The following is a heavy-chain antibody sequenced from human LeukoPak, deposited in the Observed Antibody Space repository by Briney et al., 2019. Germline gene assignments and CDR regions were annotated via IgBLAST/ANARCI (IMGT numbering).Heavy chain of an antibody. V-gene: IGHV4-59*01. CDR3: ARGGVPAAIVPHYFDY. CDR1: GGSISSYY. CDR2: IYYSGST. D-gene: IGHD2-2*01. Sequence: PSETLSLTCTVSGGSISSYYWSWIRQPPGKGLEWIGYIYYSGSTNYNPSLKSRVTISVDTSKNQFSLKLSSVTAADTAVYYCARGGVPAAIVPHYFDYWGQGTLVTVSS. J-gene: IGHJ4*02.